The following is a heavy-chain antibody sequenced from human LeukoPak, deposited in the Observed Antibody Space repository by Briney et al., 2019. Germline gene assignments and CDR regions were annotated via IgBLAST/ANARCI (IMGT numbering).Heavy chain of an antibody. J-gene: IGHJ4*02. CDR3: ARMVHCSSTSCYQGEIAY. CDR1: GYYFLNYW. CDR2: IYPGDSDT. V-gene: IGHV5-51*01. D-gene: IGHD2-2*01. Sequence: GESLKISCKGSGYYFLNYWIGWVRQVPGKGLEWMGIIYPGDSDTRYSPSFQGQVTISADKSISTAYLQWSSLKASDTAMYYCARMVHCSSTSCYQGEIAYWGQGTLVTVSS.